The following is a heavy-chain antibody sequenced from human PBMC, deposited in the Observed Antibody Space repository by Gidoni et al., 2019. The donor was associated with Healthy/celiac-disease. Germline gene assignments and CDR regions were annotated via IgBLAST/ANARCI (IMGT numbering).Heavy chain of an antibody. Sequence: EAQLVESGGVSVQPGRSLRLSCAASGVTVSSNYMSWGRQAPGKGLGWVSVIYSGGSTCYADSVKGRFTISRDNSKNALYLQMNNLGAEDTAVYYCAVLWCGERMAPFDYWGQGTLVTVSS. CDR1: GVTVSSNY. CDR2: IYSGGST. D-gene: IGHD3-10*01. J-gene: IGHJ4*02. CDR3: AVLWCGERMAPFDY. V-gene: IGHV3-66*02.